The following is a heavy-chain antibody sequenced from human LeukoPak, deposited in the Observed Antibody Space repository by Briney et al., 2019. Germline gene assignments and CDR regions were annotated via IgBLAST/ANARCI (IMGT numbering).Heavy chain of an antibody. CDR3: ARHALDHYYDSSGYYYWVDI. D-gene: IGHD3-22*01. CDR1: GYSFTSYW. V-gene: IGHV5-51*01. Sequence: GESLKISCKGSGYSFTSYWIGWVRQMPGKGLEWMGIIYPVDSDTRYSPSFQGQVTISADKSISTAYLQWSSLKASDTAMYYCARHALDHYYDSSGYYYWVDIWGQGTMVTVSS. CDR2: IYPVDSDT. J-gene: IGHJ3*02.